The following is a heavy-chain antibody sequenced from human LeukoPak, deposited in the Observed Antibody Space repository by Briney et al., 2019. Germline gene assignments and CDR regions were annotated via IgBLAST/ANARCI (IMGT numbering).Heavy chain of an antibody. Sequence: ASVKVSCKASGYTFTSYGISWVRQAPGQGLEWMGWISAYNGNTNYAQKLQGRVTMTTDTSTSTAYMELRSLRSDDTAVYYWARYEAYRSSWPYFDYWGQGTLVTVSS. D-gene: IGHD6-13*01. CDR2: ISAYNGNT. CDR1: GYTFTSYG. V-gene: IGHV1-18*01. CDR3: ARYEAYRSSWPYFDY. J-gene: IGHJ4*02.